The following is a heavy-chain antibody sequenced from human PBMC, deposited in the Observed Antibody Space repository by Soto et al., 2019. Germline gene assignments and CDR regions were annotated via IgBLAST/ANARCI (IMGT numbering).Heavy chain of an antibody. V-gene: IGHV4-59*01. CDR1: GGSISSYH. J-gene: IGHJ6*02. Sequence: QVQLQESGPGLVKASETLTLTCTVSGGSISSYHWSWIRQPPGQGLEWIGYIYYSGSTKYNPSLKSRVTMSVDKSKNQLSLRLKSVTAADTAVYWCARDYYYDNSGNPGVYYYGMDVWGQGTTVTVSS. D-gene: IGHD3-22*01. CDR3: ARDYYYDNSGNPGVYYYGMDV. CDR2: IYYSGST.